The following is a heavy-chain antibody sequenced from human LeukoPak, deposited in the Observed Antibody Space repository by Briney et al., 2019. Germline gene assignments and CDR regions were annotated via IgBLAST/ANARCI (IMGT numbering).Heavy chain of an antibody. CDR3: ARGAAGNDAFDI. J-gene: IGHJ3*02. CDR2: IYYSGST. Sequence: SETLSLTCTVSGVSISSYYWSWIRQPPGKGLEWIGYIYYSGSTNYNPSLKSRVTISVDTSKNQFSLKLSSVTAADTAVYYCARGAAGNDAFDIWGQGTMVTVSS. D-gene: IGHD6-13*01. V-gene: IGHV4-59*01. CDR1: GVSISSYY.